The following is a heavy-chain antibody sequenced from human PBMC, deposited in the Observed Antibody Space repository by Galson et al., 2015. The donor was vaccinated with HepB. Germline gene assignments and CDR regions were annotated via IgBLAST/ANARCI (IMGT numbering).Heavy chain of an antibody. CDR2: ISCSGGST. CDR3: AKVSPRRITMVRREGAFDI. CDR1: GFTFSSHA. V-gene: IGHV3-23*01. J-gene: IGHJ3*02. Sequence: SLRLSCAASGFTFSSHAMRWVRQAPGKGLEWVSAISCSGGSTYYADSVKGRFTISRDNSKNTLYLQMNSLRAEDTAVYCCAKVSPRRITMVRREGAFDIWGQGTMVTVSS. D-gene: IGHD3-10*01.